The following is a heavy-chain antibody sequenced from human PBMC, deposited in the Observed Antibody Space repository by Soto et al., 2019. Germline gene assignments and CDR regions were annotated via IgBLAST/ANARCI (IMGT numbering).Heavy chain of an antibody. V-gene: IGHV1-18*01. CDR3: ARASGTGVGTTSY. J-gene: IGHJ4*02. CDR2: ISAYNGET. Sequence: QVQLVQSGPEGKKPGASAKVSCKASGYTFSYYGISWMRQVPGQGLEWMGWISAYNGETKYAQKSQGRGSMTTDTSTNTAYMELGSLRYDDTAVYYCARASGTGVGTTSYWGQGTLVTVSS. CDR1: GYTFSYYG. D-gene: IGHD1-26*01.